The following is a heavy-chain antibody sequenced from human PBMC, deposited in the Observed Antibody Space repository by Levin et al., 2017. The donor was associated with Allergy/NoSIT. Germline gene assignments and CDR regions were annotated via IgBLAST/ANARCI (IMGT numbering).Heavy chain of an antibody. Sequence: GGSLRLSCAASGFIFSSYWMSWVRQAPGKGLEWVANINRDGSEKNYVDSAKGRFTISRDNAKNSLYLQMNSLRAEDTAVYYCARGSEFDFWGQGTLVTVSS. D-gene: IGHD2-15*01. V-gene: IGHV3-7*01. CDR1: GFIFSSYW. CDR2: INRDGSEK. J-gene: IGHJ4*02. CDR3: ARGSEFDF.